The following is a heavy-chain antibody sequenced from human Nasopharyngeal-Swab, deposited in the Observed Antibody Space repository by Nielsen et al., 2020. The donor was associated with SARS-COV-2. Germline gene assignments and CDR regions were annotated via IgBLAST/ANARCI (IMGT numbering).Heavy chain of an antibody. CDR1: GFTFSSYG. CDR3: ARESYGMDV. J-gene: IGHJ6*02. V-gene: IGHV3-33*01. Sequence: GGSLRLSCAASGFTFSSYGMNWVRQAPGKGLEWVAVIWYDGSNKYYADSVKGRFTISRDNSKNTLYLQMNSLRAEDTAVYYCARESYGMDVWGQGTTVTVSS. CDR2: IWYDGSNK.